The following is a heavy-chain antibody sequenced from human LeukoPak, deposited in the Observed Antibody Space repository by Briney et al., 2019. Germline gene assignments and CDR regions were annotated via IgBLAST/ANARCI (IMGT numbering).Heavy chain of an antibody. CDR2: IKQDGSEK. CDR1: GFTFSNYW. Sequence: GGSLRLSCAASGFTFSNYWMSWVRQAPGKGLEWVANIKQDGSEKYYVDSVKGRFTISRDNAKNSLYLQMNSLRAEDTALYYCARDLLRYYDILTGYSAGRLFDYWGQGTLVTVSS. J-gene: IGHJ4*02. V-gene: IGHV3-7*03. CDR3: ARDLLRYYDILTGYSAGRLFDY. D-gene: IGHD3-9*01.